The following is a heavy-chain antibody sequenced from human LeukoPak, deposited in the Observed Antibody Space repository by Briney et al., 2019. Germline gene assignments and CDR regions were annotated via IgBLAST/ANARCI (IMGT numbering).Heavy chain of an antibody. CDR2: INHSGST. Sequence: PSETLSLTCAVYGGSFSAYYWTWIRQPPGKGLEWIGEINHSGSTNYNPSLKSRVTISVDASKNQFSLKLSSVTAADTAVYYCARTPGMDWFDPWGQGTLVTVSS. CDR3: ARTPGMDWFDP. D-gene: IGHD3-10*01. J-gene: IGHJ5*02. V-gene: IGHV4-34*01. CDR1: GGSFSAYY.